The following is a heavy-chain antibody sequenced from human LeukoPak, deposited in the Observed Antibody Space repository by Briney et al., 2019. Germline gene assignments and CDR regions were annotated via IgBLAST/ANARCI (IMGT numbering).Heavy chain of an antibody. Sequence: FIFRSYSMSCARKAQGAVLEWVSASSGSGGSTSYIDCAKGRRAISRDNSKCTLYLQMNSLRAEDTSLYHCAKDRRYCSSTTCPAHWNQGTLVSVT. CDR2: SSGSGGST. V-gene: IGHV3-23*01. J-gene: IGHJ4*02. CDR3: AKDRRYCSSTTCPAH. CDR1: FIFRSYS. D-gene: IGHD2-2*01.